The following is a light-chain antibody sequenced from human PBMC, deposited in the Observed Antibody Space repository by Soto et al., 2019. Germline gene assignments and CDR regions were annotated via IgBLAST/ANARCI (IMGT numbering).Light chain of an antibody. J-gene: IGKJ3*01. CDR3: QQYNKWPLFT. V-gene: IGKV3-15*01. Sequence: EMIMTQSPATLSVSPGERATLSCRASQSVSSNLAWYQQRPGRAPRLLIYGASTRATGIPARFNGSGSGTEFTLTISSLQSEDFAIYYCQQYNKWPLFTFGHGTRVDFK. CDR2: GAS. CDR1: QSVSSN.